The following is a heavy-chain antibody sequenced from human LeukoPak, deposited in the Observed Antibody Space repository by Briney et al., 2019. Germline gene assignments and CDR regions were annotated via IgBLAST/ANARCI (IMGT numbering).Heavy chain of an antibody. CDR2: ISSSSSTI. CDR3: ARDRNDFVRAHYYYYGMDV. V-gene: IGHV3-48*01. J-gene: IGHJ6*02. D-gene: IGHD3-10*01. Sequence: GGSLRLSCAASGFTFSSYSMNWVRQAPGKGLEWVSYISSSSSTIYYADSVKGRFTISRDNAKNSLYLQMNSLRAEDTAVYYCARDRNDFVRAHYYYYGMDVWGQGTTVTVSS. CDR1: GFTFSSYS.